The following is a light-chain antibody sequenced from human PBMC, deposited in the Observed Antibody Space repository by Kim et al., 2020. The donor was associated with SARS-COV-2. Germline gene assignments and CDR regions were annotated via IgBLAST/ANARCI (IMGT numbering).Light chain of an antibody. J-gene: IGLJ3*02. CDR3: SSFTTTSRLV. Sequence: GQSLTTSCTGTSSNIGSYNYVSWYQPHPGRAPKLMIYDVNKRPSGVSKRFSGSKSGNTASLTISGLQAEDEADYYCSSFTTTSRLVFGGGTQLTVL. CDR2: DVN. V-gene: IGLV2-14*03. CDR1: SSNIGSYNY.